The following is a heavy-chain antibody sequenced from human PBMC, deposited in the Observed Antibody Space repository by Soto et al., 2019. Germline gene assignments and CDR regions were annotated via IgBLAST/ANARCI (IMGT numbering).Heavy chain of an antibody. CDR3: ASAGGLGAVAADY. Sequence: QLQLQESGSGLVKPSHTLSLTCAVFGGSISSGGYSWSWIRQPPGKGLEWIGYIYPNGSTYYNPSLKSRVTISVDRSKNQFSLKLSSVTAADTAVYYCASAGGLGAVAADYWGQGTLVTVSS. D-gene: IGHD6-19*01. CDR1: GGSISSGGYS. V-gene: IGHV4-30-2*01. J-gene: IGHJ4*02. CDR2: IYPNGST.